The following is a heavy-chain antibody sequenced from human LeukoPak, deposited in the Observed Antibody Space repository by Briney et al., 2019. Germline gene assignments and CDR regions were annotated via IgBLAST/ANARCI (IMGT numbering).Heavy chain of an antibody. D-gene: IGHD3-3*01. V-gene: IGHV3-21*01. Sequence: GGSLRLSCAASGFTFSSYSMNWVRQAPGKGLEWVSSICSSSSYIYYADSVTDRSTISRDNAKNSLYLQMNSLRAEDTAVYYCARTSGDFWSGYLVDYWGQGTLVTVSS. CDR2: ICSSSSYI. J-gene: IGHJ4*02. CDR3: ARTSGDFWSGYLVDY. CDR1: GFTFSSYS.